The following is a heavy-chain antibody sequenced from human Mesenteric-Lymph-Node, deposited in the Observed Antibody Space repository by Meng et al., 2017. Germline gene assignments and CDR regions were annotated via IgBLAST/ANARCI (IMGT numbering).Heavy chain of an antibody. J-gene: IGHJ3*02. Sequence: GGSLRLSCAASGFTFSSYEMNWVRQAPGKGLEWVSYISSSGSTIYYADSVKGRFTISRDNAKNSLYLQMNSLRAEDTAVYYCARDQRDSSGYYYSMRAFDIWGQGTMVTVSS. V-gene: IGHV3-48*03. CDR2: ISSSGSTI. CDR1: GFTFSSYE. CDR3: ARDQRDSSGYYYSMRAFDI. D-gene: IGHD3-22*01.